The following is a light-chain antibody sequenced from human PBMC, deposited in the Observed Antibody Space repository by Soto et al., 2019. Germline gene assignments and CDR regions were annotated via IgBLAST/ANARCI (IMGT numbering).Light chain of an antibody. V-gene: IGLV2-23*01. CDR1: NSDVGSYNL. CDR3: FLYTGSRTYV. J-gene: IGLJ1*01. CDR2: EGS. Sequence: QSVLTQPASVSGSPGQSITISCTGTNSDVGSYNLVSWYQHLPGKAPKLIIYEGSRWPSGISSRFSGSKSVNTASLTISGLQAEDEADYYCFLYTGSRTYVFGTGTKVTVL.